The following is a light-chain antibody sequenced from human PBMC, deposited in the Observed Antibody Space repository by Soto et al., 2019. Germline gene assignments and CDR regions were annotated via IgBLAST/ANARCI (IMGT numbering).Light chain of an antibody. J-gene: IGKJ2*01. V-gene: IGKV1-39*01. CDR3: QQSYSTPYA. CDR2: AAS. Sequence: DIQMTQAPSSLAASVGDRVTITCRASQSIGSSLNWYQQKPGKAPKLLIYAASSLQSGVPSRFSGSGSGTDFTLTISSLQPEDSATYYCQQSYSTPYAFGQGTKLEIK. CDR1: QSIGSS.